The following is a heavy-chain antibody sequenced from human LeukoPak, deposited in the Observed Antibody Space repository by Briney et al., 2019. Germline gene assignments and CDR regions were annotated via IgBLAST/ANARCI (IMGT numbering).Heavy chain of an antibody. Sequence: GRSLRLSCAASGFTFSSYGMHWVRQAPGKGLEWVAVIWYDGSNKYYADSVKGRFTISRDNSKNTLYLQMNSLRAEDTAVYYCARFFPPIDYYDSSGYIDYWGQGTLVTVSS. CDR2: IWYDGSNK. CDR1: GFTFSSYG. CDR3: ARFFPPIDYYDSSGYIDY. V-gene: IGHV3-33*01. D-gene: IGHD3-22*01. J-gene: IGHJ4*02.